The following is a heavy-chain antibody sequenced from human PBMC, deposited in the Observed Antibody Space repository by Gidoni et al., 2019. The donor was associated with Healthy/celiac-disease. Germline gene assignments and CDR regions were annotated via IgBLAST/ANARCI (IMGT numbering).Heavy chain of an antibody. CDR2: IIPICGTA. D-gene: IGHD6-13*01. Sequence: QVPLLQSGAEVKKPGSSVTVSCKASGGTFSSYAFSWVRQAPGQGLEWMGGIIPICGTANYAQKFQGRVTITADKSTSTAYMGLSSLRYEDTAVYYCARGTGYSSSWAAASRYFDYWGQGTLVTVSS. CDR1: GGTFSSYA. V-gene: IGHV1-69*06. J-gene: IGHJ4*02. CDR3: ARGTGYSSSWAAASRYFDY.